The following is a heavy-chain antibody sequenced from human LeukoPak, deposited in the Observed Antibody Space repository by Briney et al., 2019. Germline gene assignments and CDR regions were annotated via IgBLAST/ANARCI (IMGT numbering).Heavy chain of an antibody. J-gene: IGHJ6*04. D-gene: IGHD6-19*01. CDR1: GGSFSGYY. V-gene: IGHV4-34*01. CDR3: AAAVQYSSGWYRPTYGMDV. Sequence: PSETLSLTCAVYGGSFSGYYWRWIRQPPGKGVEWIGEINHSGSTNYNPSLKGRVTISVDTSKNQFSLKLSSVTAADTAVYYCAAAVQYSSGWYRPTYGMDVWGKGTTVTVSS. CDR2: INHSGST.